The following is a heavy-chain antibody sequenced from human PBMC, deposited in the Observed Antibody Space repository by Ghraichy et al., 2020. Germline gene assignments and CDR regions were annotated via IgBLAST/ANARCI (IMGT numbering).Heavy chain of an antibody. CDR2: IYHSGST. V-gene: IGHV4-30-2*01. CDR3: ARNYYYYYMDV. CDR1: GGSISSGGYS. Sequence: SETLSLTCAVSGGSISSGGYSWSWIRQPPGKGLEWIGYIYHSGSTYYNPSLKSRVTISVDRSKNQFSLKLSSVTAADTAVYYCARNYYYYYMDVWGKGTTVTVSS. J-gene: IGHJ6*03.